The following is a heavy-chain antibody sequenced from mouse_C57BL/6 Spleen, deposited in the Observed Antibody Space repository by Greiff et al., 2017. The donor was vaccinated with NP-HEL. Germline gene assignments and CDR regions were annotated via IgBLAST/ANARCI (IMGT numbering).Heavy chain of an antibody. J-gene: IGHJ3*01. CDR2: INPNNGGT. Sequence: EVMLQQSGPELVKPGASVKISCKASGYTFTDYYMNWVKQSHGKSLEWIGDINPNNGGTSYNQKFKGKATLTVDKSSSTAYMELRSLTSEDSAVYYCARAAYWGQGTLVTVSA. V-gene: IGHV1-26*01. CDR3: ARAAY. CDR1: GYTFTDYY.